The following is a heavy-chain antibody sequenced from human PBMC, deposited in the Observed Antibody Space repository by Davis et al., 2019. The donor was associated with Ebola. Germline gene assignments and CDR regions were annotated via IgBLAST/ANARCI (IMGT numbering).Heavy chain of an antibody. Sequence: PGGSLRLSCAASGFTFSTYAMHWVRQAPGKGLEWLTTISYDGSNKYYADSVKGRFTISRDNSKNTLYLQMNSLRADDTAMYYCAGGPLGSYYFYYYMDVWGKGTTVTVSS. J-gene: IGHJ6*03. D-gene: IGHD7-27*01. CDR1: GFTFSTYA. CDR2: ISYDGSNK. CDR3: AGGPLGSYYFYYYMDV. V-gene: IGHV3-30-3*01.